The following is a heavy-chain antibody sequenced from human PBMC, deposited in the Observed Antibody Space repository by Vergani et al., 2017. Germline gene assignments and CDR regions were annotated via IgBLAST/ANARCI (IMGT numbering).Heavy chain of an antibody. CDR1: GGSINSHNYY. D-gene: IGHD3-9*01. CDR3: ARVRWAFDILTGYYHYYMDV. V-gene: IGHV4-61*02. Sequence: QVQLQESGPGLVKPSQTLSLTCTVSGGSINSHNYYWSWIRQPAGKGLEWIGRIHTSGSTNYNPSLKSRVTISVDTSKNQFSLKLSSVTAVDTAVYYCARVRWAFDILTGYYHYYMDVWGKGTTVTVFS. CDR2: IHTSGST. J-gene: IGHJ6*03.